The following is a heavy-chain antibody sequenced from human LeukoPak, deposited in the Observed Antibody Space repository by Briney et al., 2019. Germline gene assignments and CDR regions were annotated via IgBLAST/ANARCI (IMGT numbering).Heavy chain of an antibody. CDR3: AREKRLSSGTLDY. Sequence: ASVKVSCKASGYTFTGCYMHWVRQAPGQGLEWMGWINPNSGGTNYAQKFQGRVTMTRDTSISTAYMELSRLRSDDTAVYYCAREKRLSSGTLDYWGQGTLVTVSS. V-gene: IGHV1-2*02. D-gene: IGHD6-19*01. CDR1: GYTFTGCY. CDR2: INPNSGGT. J-gene: IGHJ4*02.